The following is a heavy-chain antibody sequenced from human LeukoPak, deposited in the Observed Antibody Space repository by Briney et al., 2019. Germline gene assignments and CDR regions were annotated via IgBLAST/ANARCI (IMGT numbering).Heavy chain of an antibody. Sequence: GGSLRLSCSASGFTFSTYSMHWVRQAPGKGLEYVSAISLNGGNTYYTDSVKGRFTISRDNSKNTLYLRMSSLRAEDTAVYYCVKGKDGSGSYYNFDYWGLGTLVTVSS. V-gene: IGHV3-64D*09. CDR1: GFTFSTYS. CDR3: VKGKDGSGSYYNFDY. CDR2: ISLNGGNT. J-gene: IGHJ4*02. D-gene: IGHD3-10*01.